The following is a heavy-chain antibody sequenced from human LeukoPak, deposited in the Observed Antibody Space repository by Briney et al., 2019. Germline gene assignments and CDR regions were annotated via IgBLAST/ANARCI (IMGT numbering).Heavy chain of an antibody. V-gene: IGHV3-7*03. CDR3: ARDLYDILTGYHFDY. CDR1: GFTFSSYW. J-gene: IGHJ4*02. D-gene: IGHD3-9*01. CDR2: IKQDGSEK. Sequence: GGSLSLSCAASGFTFSSYWMSWVRQAPGKGLAWVANIKQDGSEKYYVDSVKGRFTISRDNAKNSLYLQMNSLRAEDTAVYYCARDLYDILTGYHFDYWGQGTLVTVSS.